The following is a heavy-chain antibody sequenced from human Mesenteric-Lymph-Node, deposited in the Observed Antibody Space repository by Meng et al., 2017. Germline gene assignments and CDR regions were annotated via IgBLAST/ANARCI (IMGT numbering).Heavy chain of an antibody. CDR3: ARRYGASAYNWFDP. D-gene: IGHD4-17*01. V-gene: IGHV4-31*03. J-gene: IGHJ5*02. CDR2: IYYNEST. Sequence: QGHVTDSGPGVVKPSQTPSLTCTVTGGAISSGAYYGGWIRQHPGKGLELNVDIYYNESTYYNPSLKSRVTISVDTTKNQFSLKLSTVTAAYTAVYYCARRYGASAYNWFDPWGQGTLVTVSS. CDR1: GGAISSGAYY.